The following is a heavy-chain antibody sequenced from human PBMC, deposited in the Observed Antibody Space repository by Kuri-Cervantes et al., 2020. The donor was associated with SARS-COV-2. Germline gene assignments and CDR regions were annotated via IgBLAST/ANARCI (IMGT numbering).Heavy chain of an antibody. CDR3: AREEVVPAAVRGYFYRYGMRV. J-gene: IGHJ6*02. Sequence: GESLKISCAASGFTFSSYGMHWVRQAPGKGLEWVAVIWYYGSNKYHVDSVKGRFNISRDNYKNSLYLQMNSLRAEDTAVYYCAREEVVPAAVRGYFYRYGMRVWGQGTTVTVSS. CDR1: GFTFSSYG. V-gene: IGHV3-33*01. D-gene: IGHD2-2*01. CDR2: IWYYGSNK.